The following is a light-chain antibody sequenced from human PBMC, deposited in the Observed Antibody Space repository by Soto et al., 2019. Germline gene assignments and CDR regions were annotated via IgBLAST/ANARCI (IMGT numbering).Light chain of an antibody. CDR3: SSYAASDSFVV. V-gene: IGLV2-8*01. J-gene: IGLJ2*01. CDR1: SSDVGGYNY. CDR2: EVY. Sequence: QSVLTQPPSASGSPGQSVTISCTGTSSDVGGYNYVSWYQHHPDKAPKLIIYEVYKRPSGVPDRFSGSKSGNTASLTVSGLQAEDEAEYYCSSYAASDSFVVFGGGTSSPS.